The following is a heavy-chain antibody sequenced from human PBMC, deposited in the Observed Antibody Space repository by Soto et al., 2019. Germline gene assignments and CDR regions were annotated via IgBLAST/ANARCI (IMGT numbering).Heavy chain of an antibody. V-gene: IGHV4-30-4*01. Sequence: PSETLSLTCTVSGGSLNSEHYHWTWIRQAPGKGLEWIGYIHYTGSVRYNPSLQSRITVSVDTSKNLFSLKLSSVTAADTAVYYCARLDYDSGYWFDPWGQGTLVTVSS. CDR1: GGSLNSEHYH. D-gene: IGHD3-3*01. CDR2: IHYTGSV. J-gene: IGHJ5*02. CDR3: ARLDYDSGYWFDP.